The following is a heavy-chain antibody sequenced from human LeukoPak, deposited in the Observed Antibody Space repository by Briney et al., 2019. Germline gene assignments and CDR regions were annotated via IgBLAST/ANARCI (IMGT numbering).Heavy chain of an antibody. CDR2: ISSSGNTI. Sequence: GGSLRLSCAASGFIFSDYYMSWIRQAPGKGLEWVSYISSSGNTIYYADSVKGRFTISRDNAKNSLYLQMNSLRAKDTAVYYCARSGKSFDSRGYEGGYWGQGTLVTVSS. D-gene: IGHD3-22*01. CDR1: GFIFSDYY. J-gene: IGHJ4*02. V-gene: IGHV3-11*01. CDR3: ARSGKSFDSRGYEGGY.